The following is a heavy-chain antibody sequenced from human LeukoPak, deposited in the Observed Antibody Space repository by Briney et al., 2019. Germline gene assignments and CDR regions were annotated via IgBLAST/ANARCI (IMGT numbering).Heavy chain of an antibody. Sequence: PSGTLSLTCAVYGGSFSGYYWSWIRQPPGKGLEWIGEINHSGSTNYNPSLKSRVTISVDTSKNQFSLKLSSVTAADTAVYYCARGGDSRPNCGGDCHHFDYWGQGTLVTVSS. V-gene: IGHV4-34*01. D-gene: IGHD2-21*02. CDR1: GGSFSGYY. J-gene: IGHJ4*02. CDR3: ARGGDSRPNCGGDCHHFDY. CDR2: INHSGST.